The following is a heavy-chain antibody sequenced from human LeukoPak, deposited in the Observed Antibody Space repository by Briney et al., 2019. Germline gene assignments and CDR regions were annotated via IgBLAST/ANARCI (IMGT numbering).Heavy chain of an antibody. Sequence: GGSLRLSCAASGFTFDDYGMSWVRQAPGKGLEWVSGINWNGGSTGYADSVKGRFTISRDNAKNSPYLQMNSLRAEDTALYYCARGPQWGSSGYDIDYWGQGTLVTVSS. D-gene: IGHD3-22*01. CDR1: GFTFDDYG. CDR2: INWNGGST. V-gene: IGHV3-20*04. J-gene: IGHJ4*02. CDR3: ARGPQWGSSGYDIDY.